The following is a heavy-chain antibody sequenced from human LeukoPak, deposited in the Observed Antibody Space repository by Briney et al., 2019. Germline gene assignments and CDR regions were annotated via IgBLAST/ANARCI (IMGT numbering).Heavy chain of an antibody. J-gene: IGHJ4*02. CDR2: IGNGGST. Sequence: GGSLRLSCAGSGFTFDDYGMSWVRQAPGKGLEWVSGIGNGGSTGYVASVKGRFTISRDNAKNSLYLQMNSLRAEDTALYYCAGRTGRAAAANPFDYWGQGTLVTVSS. D-gene: IGHD6-13*01. V-gene: IGHV3-20*04. CDR3: AGRTGRAAAANPFDY. CDR1: GFTFDDYG.